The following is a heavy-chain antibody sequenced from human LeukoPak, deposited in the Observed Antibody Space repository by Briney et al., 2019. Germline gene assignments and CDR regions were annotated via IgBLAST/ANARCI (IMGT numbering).Heavy chain of an antibody. D-gene: IGHD5-18*01. CDR1: GYTFTSYY. V-gene: IGHV1-46*01. Sequence: ASVKVSCKASGYTFTSYYMHWVRQAPGQGLEWMGIINPSGGSTSYAQKFQGRVTMTRNTSISTAYMELSSLRSEDTAVYYCARGGYSYGYYYYYYMDVWGKGTTVTISS. CDR2: INPSGGST. CDR3: ARGGYSYGYYYYYYMDV. J-gene: IGHJ6*03.